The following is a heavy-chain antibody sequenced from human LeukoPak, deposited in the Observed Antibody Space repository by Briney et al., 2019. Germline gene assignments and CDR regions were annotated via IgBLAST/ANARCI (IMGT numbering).Heavy chain of an antibody. CDR2: IYTSGST. D-gene: IGHD3-10*01. J-gene: IGHJ4*02. V-gene: IGHV4-4*07. CDR3: ARRLGGFGELHDY. CDR1: GGSISTYY. Sequence: SSETLSLTCTVSGGSISTYYWSWIRQPAGKGLEWIGRIYTSGSTNYNPSLKSRVSMSVDTSKNQFSLKMSSVTAADTAVYYCARRLGGFGELHDYWGQGTLVTVSS.